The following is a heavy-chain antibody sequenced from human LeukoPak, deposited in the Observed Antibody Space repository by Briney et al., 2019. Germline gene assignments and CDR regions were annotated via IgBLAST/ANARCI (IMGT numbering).Heavy chain of an antibody. Sequence: ASVKVSCKASGYTFTTYGISWVRQAPGQGLEWMGGFIPIFGTANYAQKFQGRVTITTDESTSTAYMELSSLRSEDTAVYYCARAARDIISYYYYYMDVWGKGTTVTVSS. J-gene: IGHJ6*03. CDR3: ARAARDIISYYYYYMDV. CDR2: FIPIFGTA. CDR1: GYTFTTYG. D-gene: IGHD3-10*01. V-gene: IGHV1-69*05.